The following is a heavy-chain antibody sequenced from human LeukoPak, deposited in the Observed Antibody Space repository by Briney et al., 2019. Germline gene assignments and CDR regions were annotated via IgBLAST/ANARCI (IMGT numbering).Heavy chain of an antibody. J-gene: IGHJ5*02. V-gene: IGHV1-18*01. Sequence: RRASVKVSCKASGGTFSSYGISWVRQAPGQGLEWMGWISAYNGNTNYAQKLQGRVTMTTDTSTSTAYMELRSLRSDDTAVYYCARTQWELLQGDWFDPWGQGTLVTVSS. CDR1: GGTFSSYG. D-gene: IGHD1-26*01. CDR3: ARTQWELLQGDWFDP. CDR2: ISAYNGNT.